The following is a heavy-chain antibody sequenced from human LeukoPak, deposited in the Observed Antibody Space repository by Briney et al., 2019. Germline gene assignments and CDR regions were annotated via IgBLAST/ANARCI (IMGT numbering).Heavy chain of an antibody. J-gene: IGHJ3*02. V-gene: IGHV2-5*01. CDR3: AHRSAYSSSSGTFDI. Sequence: SGPTLVKPTQTLTLTCTFSGFSLSTSGVGVGWIRQPPGKALEWLALFYWIDDKRYSPSLKSRLTITKDTSKDQVVLTMTNMDPVDTATYYCAHRSAYSSSSGTFDIWGQGTMVTVSS. CDR1: GFSLSTSGVG. D-gene: IGHD6-6*01. CDR2: FYWIDDK.